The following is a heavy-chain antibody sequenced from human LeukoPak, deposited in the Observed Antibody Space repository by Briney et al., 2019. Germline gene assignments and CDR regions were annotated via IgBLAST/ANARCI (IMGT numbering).Heavy chain of an antibody. J-gene: IGHJ5*02. V-gene: IGHV3-7*03. Sequence: GGSLRLSCAASGFTFSSYCMSWVRQAPGKGLEWVANIKQDGSEKYYVDSVKGRFTISRDNAKNSLYLQMNSLRAEDTAVYYCARDKHYYGSGSYGNSWFDPWGQGTLVTVSS. CDR3: ARDKHYYGSGSYGNSWFDP. CDR1: GFTFSSYC. D-gene: IGHD3-10*01. CDR2: IKQDGSEK.